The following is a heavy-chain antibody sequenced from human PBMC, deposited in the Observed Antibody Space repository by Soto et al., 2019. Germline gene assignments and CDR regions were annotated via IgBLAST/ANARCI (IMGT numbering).Heavy chain of an antibody. D-gene: IGHD3-10*01. Sequence: PSETLSLTCTVSGGSISSGCYYWSWIRQHPGKGLEWIGEINHSGSTNYNPSLKSRVTISVDTSKNQFSLKLSSVTAADTAVYYCARGGENIYYYYYMDVWGKGTTVTVSS. CDR2: INHSGST. CDR3: ARGGENIYYYYYMDV. V-gene: IGHV4-39*07. J-gene: IGHJ6*03. CDR1: GGSISSGCYY.